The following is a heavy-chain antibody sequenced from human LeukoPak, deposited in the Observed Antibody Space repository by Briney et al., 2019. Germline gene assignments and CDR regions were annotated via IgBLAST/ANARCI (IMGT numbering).Heavy chain of an antibody. J-gene: IGHJ4*02. CDR2: ISYGGSNK. CDR3: ASSGSSDY. Sequence: GGSLRLSCAASGFTFSSYAMHWVRQAPGKGLEWVAVISYGGSNKYYADSVKGRFTISRDNSKNTLYLQMNSLRAEDTAVYYCASSGSSDYWGQGTLVTVSS. V-gene: IGHV3-30-3*01. CDR1: GFTFSSYA. D-gene: IGHD1-26*01.